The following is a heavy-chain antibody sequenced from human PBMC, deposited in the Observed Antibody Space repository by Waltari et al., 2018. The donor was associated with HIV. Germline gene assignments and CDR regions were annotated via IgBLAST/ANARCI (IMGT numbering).Heavy chain of an antibody. V-gene: IGHV4-39*01. D-gene: IGHD3-16*01. Sequence: QLQLQESGPGLVKPSETLSLTCSVSGDSISSSSYYWGWVRQPPGKGLEWIGSIFYTGSTYYNPSLTSRVTISVDTSRNRFSLKRSSVTAADTAVYYCARHGRMGGGTHRRYFDYWGQGTLVTVSS. CDR3: ARHGRMGGGTHRRYFDY. CDR2: IFYTGST. J-gene: IGHJ4*02. CDR1: GDSISSSSYY.